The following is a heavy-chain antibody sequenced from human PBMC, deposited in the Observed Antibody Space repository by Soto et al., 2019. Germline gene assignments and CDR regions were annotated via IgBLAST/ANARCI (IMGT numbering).Heavy chain of an antibody. CDR1: GFTFNNYA. J-gene: IGHJ5*02. D-gene: IGHD1-20*01. Sequence: EVQLLESGGDLVQPGGSLRLSCAASGFTFNNYAMSWVRQAPGKGLEWVSAISGSGGSTYYADSVKGRFTISRDNSKNTLYLQMNSLRAEDTAVYYCAKAAGITGTINWFDPWGQGTLVTVSS. CDR3: AKAAGITGTINWFDP. CDR2: ISGSGGST. V-gene: IGHV3-23*01.